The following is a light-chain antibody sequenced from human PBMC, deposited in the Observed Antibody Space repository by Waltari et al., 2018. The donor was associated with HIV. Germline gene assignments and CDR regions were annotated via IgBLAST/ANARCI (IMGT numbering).Light chain of an antibody. CDR3: ASYAGNNKLV. Sequence: QSALTQPPSASGSPGQSVTISCTGTSIDVGGHHYVSWYQQHPGKAPRVMIYEVTKRPSGVPDRFSGSKSGNTASLTVSGLQAEDEADYYCASYAGNNKLVFGGGTKLTVL. CDR2: EVT. J-gene: IGLJ2*01. V-gene: IGLV2-8*01. CDR1: SIDVGGHHY.